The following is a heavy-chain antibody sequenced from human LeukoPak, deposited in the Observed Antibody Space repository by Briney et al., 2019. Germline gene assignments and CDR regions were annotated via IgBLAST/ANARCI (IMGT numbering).Heavy chain of an antibody. CDR3: ARGLDGSSWYGPRAWGYYYYYMDV. D-gene: IGHD6-13*01. J-gene: IGHJ6*03. Sequence: PGGSLRLSCAASGFTFSSYSMNWVRQAPGKGLEWVSSISSSSSYIYYADSVKGRFTISRDNAKNSLYLQMNSLRAEDTAVYYCARGLDGSSWYGPRAWGYYYYYMDVWGKGTTVTVSS. CDR2: ISSSSSYI. V-gene: IGHV3-21*01. CDR1: GFTFSSYS.